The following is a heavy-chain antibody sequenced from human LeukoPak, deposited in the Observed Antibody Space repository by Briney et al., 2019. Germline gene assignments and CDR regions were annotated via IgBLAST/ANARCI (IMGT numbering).Heavy chain of an antibody. Sequence: GGSLRLSCAASGFTFINYWMHWVRQAPGKGLVWVSHINSDGSSTTYADSVKGRFTISRDNAKNLLYLQVNSLRAEDTAVYYCARDQLWLYGRTSYYYCFYMDVWGTGTTVAVSS. J-gene: IGHJ6*03. CDR2: INSDGSST. D-gene: IGHD3-10*01. V-gene: IGHV3-74*01. CDR3: ARDQLWLYGRTSYYYCFYMDV. CDR1: GFTFINYW.